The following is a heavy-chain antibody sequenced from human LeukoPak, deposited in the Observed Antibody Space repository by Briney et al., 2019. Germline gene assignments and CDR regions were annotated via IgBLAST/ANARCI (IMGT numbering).Heavy chain of an antibody. V-gene: IGHV3-7*01. D-gene: IGHD3-10*01. CDR3: ARPKYYYGSGSYYNPPGMDV. Sequence: GGPLRLSCEASGLTFSTYWMSWVRKAPGKGLEWVANIKQEGSEKYYVDSVKGRFTISRDNAKNSLYLQMNSLRAEDTAVYYCARPKYYYGSGSYYNPPGMDVWGQGTTVTVSS. CDR1: GLTFSTYW. CDR2: IKQEGSEK. J-gene: IGHJ6*02.